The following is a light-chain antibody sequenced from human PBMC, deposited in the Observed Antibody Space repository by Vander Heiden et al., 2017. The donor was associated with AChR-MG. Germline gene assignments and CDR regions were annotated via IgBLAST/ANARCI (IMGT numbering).Light chain of an antibody. CDR1: NSNIGAGYA. CDR2: ANV. Sequence: QSVLTQPPSVSGAPGQRITISCTGTNSNIGAGYAVHWYQQLPGTAPKLLIYANVNRPSGVPDRFSASKSASSASLAITGLQAEDEANYYCQSYDNSLNAYVFGTGTKVTVL. CDR3: QSYDNSLNAYV. V-gene: IGLV1-40*01. J-gene: IGLJ1*01.